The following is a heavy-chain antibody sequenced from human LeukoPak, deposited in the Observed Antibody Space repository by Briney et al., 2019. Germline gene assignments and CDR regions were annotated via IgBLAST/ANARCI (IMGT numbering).Heavy chain of an antibody. CDR2: TNPNSGGT. CDR3: ARVFAVAGTRRVYFQH. J-gene: IGHJ1*01. CDR1: GYTFTGYY. Sequence: ASVKVSCKASGYTFTGYYMHWVRLAPGQGLEWMGWTNPNSGGTNYAQKFQGRVTMTRDTSISTAYMELSRLRSDDTAVYYCARVFAVAGTRRVYFQHWGQGTLVTVSS. D-gene: IGHD6-19*01. V-gene: IGHV1-2*02.